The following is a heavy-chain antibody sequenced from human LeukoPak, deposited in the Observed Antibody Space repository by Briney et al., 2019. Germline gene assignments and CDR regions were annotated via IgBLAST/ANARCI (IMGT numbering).Heavy chain of an antibody. D-gene: IGHD6-13*01. CDR3: ARVLAAAASHWFDP. Sequence: ASVKVSCKASGYTFTSYGISWVRQAPGQGLEWMGWISAYNGNTNYAQKLQGRVTMTTDTSTSTAYMELRSLRSDDTAAYYCARVLAAAASHWFDPWGQGTLVTVSS. CDR1: GYTFTSYG. V-gene: IGHV1-18*01. CDR2: ISAYNGNT. J-gene: IGHJ5*02.